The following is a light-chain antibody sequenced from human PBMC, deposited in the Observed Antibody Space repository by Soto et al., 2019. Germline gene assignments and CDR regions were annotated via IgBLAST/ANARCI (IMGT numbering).Light chain of an antibody. Sequence: QLVLTQSPSASASLGASVKLTCTLSSGHSSYVIAWHQQLPEKGPRYLMKVKSDGSHIKGDGIPDRFSGSSSGAERHLTISSLQSEDEADYYCQTWGSGIQVFGGGTKVTVL. CDR1: SGHSSYV. J-gene: IGLJ3*02. CDR2: VKSDGSH. CDR3: QTWGSGIQV. V-gene: IGLV4-69*01.